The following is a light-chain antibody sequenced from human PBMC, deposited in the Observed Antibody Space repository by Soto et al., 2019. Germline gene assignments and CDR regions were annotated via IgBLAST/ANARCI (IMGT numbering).Light chain of an antibody. CDR1: SSDVGGYNY. CDR3: SSYTSSNTLI. Sequence: QSALTQPASVSGSPGQSITISCTGTSSDVGGYNYVSWFQQSPGKAPKVMIYEVTNRPSGVSNRFSGSKSGNTASLTISGLQAEEEADYYCSSYTSSNTLIFGGGTKVTVL. V-gene: IGLV2-14*01. J-gene: IGLJ2*01. CDR2: EVT.